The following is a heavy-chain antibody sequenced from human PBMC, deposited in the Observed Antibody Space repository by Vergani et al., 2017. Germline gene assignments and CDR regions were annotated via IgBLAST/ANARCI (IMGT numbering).Heavy chain of an antibody. CDR2: INHSGST. CDR3: ARFVCHQNQLYDLWSGYQKPKNNWFDP. D-gene: IGHD3-3*01. V-gene: IGHV4-34*01. CDR1: GGSFSGYY. J-gene: IGHJ5*02. Sequence: QVQLQQWGAGLLKPSETLSLTCAVYGGSFSGYYWSWIRQPPGKGLEWIGEINHSGSTYYNPSLQSRVTISVDTSKNQFSLNLSSVNAADTAVYYCARFVCHQNQLYDLWSGYQKPKNNWFDPWGQGTLVTVSS.